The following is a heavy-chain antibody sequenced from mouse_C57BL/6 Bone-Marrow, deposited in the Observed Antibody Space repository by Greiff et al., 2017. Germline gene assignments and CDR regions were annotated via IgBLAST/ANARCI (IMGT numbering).Heavy chain of an antibody. CDR2: IYPRDGST. CDR3: ARGDYGNYDAMDY. D-gene: IGHD2-1*01. Sequence: VQLQQSGPELVKPGASVKLSCKASGYTFTSYDINWVKQRPGQGLEWIGWIYPRDGSTKYNEKFKGKATLTVATSSSTAYMELHSLTSEDSAVYFCARGDYGNYDAMDYWGQGTSVTVSS. CDR1: GYTFTSYD. V-gene: IGHV1-85*01. J-gene: IGHJ4*01.